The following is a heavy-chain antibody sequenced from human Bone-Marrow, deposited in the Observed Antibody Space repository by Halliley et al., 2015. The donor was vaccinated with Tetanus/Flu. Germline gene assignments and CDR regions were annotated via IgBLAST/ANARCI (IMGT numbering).Heavy chain of an antibody. CDR2: ISYESASA. J-gene: IGHJ4*02. D-gene: IGHD3-10*01. CDR3: AMRYDASGSYYFDY. Sequence: SVISYESASAYYADSVKGRFTISRDNSKNTLYLQMNSLRGEDTAVYYCAMRYDASGSYYFDYWGQGTLVTVSS. V-gene: IGHV3-23*01.